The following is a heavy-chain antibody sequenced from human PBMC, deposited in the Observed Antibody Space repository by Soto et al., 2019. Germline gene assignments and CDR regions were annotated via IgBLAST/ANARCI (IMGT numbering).Heavy chain of an antibody. Sequence: QVQLQQWGAGLLKPSETLSLTCAVYGGSFSGYYWSWIRQPPGKGLEWIGEINHSGSTNYNPSLKSRVTISVDTSKNQFSLKLSSVTAADTAVYYCARGSRIYYDILTGYYRAYYYYMDVWGKGTTVTVSS. J-gene: IGHJ6*03. CDR3: ARGSRIYYDILTGYYRAYYYYMDV. V-gene: IGHV4-34*01. D-gene: IGHD3-9*01. CDR2: INHSGST. CDR1: GGSFSGYY.